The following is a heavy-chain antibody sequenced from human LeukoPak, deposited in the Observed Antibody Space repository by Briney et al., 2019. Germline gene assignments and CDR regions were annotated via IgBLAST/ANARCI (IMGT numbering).Heavy chain of an antibody. CDR3: ANQPERYCSGGSCLPSTG. CDR1: GFSFSDYA. V-gene: IGHV3-23*01. D-gene: IGHD2-15*01. Sequence: GGSLRLSCDASGFSFSDYAMHWVRQAPGKGLEWVSGISAGGHNTYYAGSVKGRFTISRDNSKNTLFVQMNSLSSDDTAVYYCANQPERYCSGGSCLPSTGWGQGTLVTVSS. CDR2: ISAGGHNT. J-gene: IGHJ4*02.